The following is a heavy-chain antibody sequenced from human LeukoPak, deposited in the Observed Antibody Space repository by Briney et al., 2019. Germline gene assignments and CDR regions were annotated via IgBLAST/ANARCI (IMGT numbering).Heavy chain of an antibody. D-gene: IGHD4-17*01. J-gene: IGHJ4*02. CDR3: ARGGNYDYGDYDVDY. V-gene: IGHV3-21*01. CDR2: ISSSSSYI. Sequence: PGGSLRLSCAASGFTFSSYSMNWVRQAPGKRLEWVSSISSSSSYIYYADSVKGRFTISRDNAKNSLYLQMNSLRAEDTAVYYCARGGNYDYGDYDVDYWGQGILVTVSS. CDR1: GFTFSSYS.